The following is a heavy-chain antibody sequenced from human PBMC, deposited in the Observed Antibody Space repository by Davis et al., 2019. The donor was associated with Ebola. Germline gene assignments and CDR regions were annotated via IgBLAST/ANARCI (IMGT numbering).Heavy chain of an antibody. CDR3: ASQDYCTNGVCFTCGMDV. J-gene: IGHJ6*02. CDR2: ISSSSSYI. CDR1: GFTFSSYS. Sequence: GESLKISCAASGFTFSSYSMNWVRQAPGKGLEWVSSISSSSSYIYYADSVKGRFTISRDNAKNSLYLQMNSLRAEDTAVYYCASQDYCTNGVCFTCGMDVWGQGTTVTVSS. V-gene: IGHV3-21*01. D-gene: IGHD2-8*01.